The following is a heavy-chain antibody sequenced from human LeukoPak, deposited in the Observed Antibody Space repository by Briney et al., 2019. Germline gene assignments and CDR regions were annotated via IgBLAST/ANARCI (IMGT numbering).Heavy chain of an antibody. CDR3: AKDGVGYQLLSVDY. J-gene: IGHJ4*02. CDR2: ISGSGGST. D-gene: IGHD2-2*01. V-gene: IGHV3-23*01. CDR1: GFTFSSYA. Sequence: GGSLRLSCAASGFTFSSYAMSWVRQAPGKGLEWVSGISGSGGSTYYADSVKGRFTISRDNSKNTLYLQMNSLRAEDTAVYYCAKDGVGYQLLSVDYWGQGTLVTVSS.